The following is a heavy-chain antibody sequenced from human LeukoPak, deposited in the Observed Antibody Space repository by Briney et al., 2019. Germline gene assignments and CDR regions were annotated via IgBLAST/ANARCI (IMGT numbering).Heavy chain of an antibody. CDR3: AKAASLTGYYFDN. CDR1: GFTFRRYA. Sequence: RGSLRLSCSASGFTFRRYAMSWVRQAPGKGLEWVSAVTGSGGSSYYADSVNGRFTMSRDNSKNTVDLQMNSLRVEDTAVYYCAKAASLTGYYFDNWGQGTLVIVSS. D-gene: IGHD3-9*01. V-gene: IGHV3-23*01. CDR2: VTGSGGSS. J-gene: IGHJ4*02.